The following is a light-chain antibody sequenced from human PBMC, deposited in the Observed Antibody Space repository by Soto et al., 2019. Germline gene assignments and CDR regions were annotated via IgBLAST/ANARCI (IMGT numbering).Light chain of an antibody. Sequence: DIQMTQSPSTLSGSVGDRVTITCRASQTISSWLAWYQQKPGKAPKLLIYKASTLKSGVPSRFSGSGSGTEFTLTICSLQPDDFATYYCQSYNTARPTFGEGTRLEIK. CDR1: QTISSW. CDR2: KAS. J-gene: IGKJ5*01. CDR3: QSYNTARPT. V-gene: IGKV1-5*03.